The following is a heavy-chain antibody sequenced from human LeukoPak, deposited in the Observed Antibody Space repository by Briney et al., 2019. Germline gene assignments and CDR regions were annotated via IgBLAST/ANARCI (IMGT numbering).Heavy chain of an antibody. J-gene: IGHJ4*02. CDR2: IYSDGTT. CDR3: ARDTRSYDTSGYYYFDY. V-gene: IGHV4-59*01. D-gene: IGHD3-22*01. CDR1: GGPISSYY. Sequence: SETLSLTCTVSGGPISSYYWTWFRKAPGKGLEWIGYIYSDGTTSYSPSLRSRVTISIDTSRNQFSLKLSSVTAADAAVYYCARDTRSYDTSGYYYFDYWGQGALVTVSS.